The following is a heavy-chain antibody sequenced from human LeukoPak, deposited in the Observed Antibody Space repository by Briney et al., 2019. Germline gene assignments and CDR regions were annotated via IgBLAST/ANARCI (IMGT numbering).Heavy chain of an antibody. Sequence: PSETLSLTCIVSGGSISSHYWSWIRQPPGKGLEYIGYIYYSGSTDYNPSLKSRVTISLDTSKNQFSLNLTSLTASDTAVYYCARRSGVLDSRDSRYYFDHWGQGTLVTVSS. CDR3: ARRSGVLDSRDSRYYFDH. V-gene: IGHV4-59*11. J-gene: IGHJ4*02. D-gene: IGHD3-22*01. CDR2: IYYSGST. CDR1: GGSISSHY.